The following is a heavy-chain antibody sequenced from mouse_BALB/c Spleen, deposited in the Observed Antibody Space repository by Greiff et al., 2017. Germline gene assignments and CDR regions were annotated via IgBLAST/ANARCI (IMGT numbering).Heavy chain of an antibody. J-gene: IGHJ2*01. CDR2: ISSGGST. D-gene: IGHD1-1*01. Sequence: EVMLVESGGGLVKPGGSLKLSCAASGFTFSSYAMSWVRQTPEKRLEWVASISSGGSTYYPDSVKGRFTISRDNARNILYLQMSSLRSEDTAMYYCARGRTTVVATDFDYWGQGTTLTVSS. CDR1: GFTFSSYA. V-gene: IGHV5-6-5*01. CDR3: ARGRTTVVATDFDY.